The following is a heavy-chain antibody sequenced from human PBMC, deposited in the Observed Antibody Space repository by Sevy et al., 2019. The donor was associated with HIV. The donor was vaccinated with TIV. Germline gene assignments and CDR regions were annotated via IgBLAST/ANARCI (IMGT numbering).Heavy chain of an antibody. Sequence: GGSLRLSCAASGFTFSSYAMHWVRQAPGKGLEWVAVISYDGSNEYYAYSVKGRFTISRDNSKNTLYLQMNSLRAEDTAVYYCARVRYYYDSSGSDAFDIWGQGTMVTVSS. D-gene: IGHD3-22*01. V-gene: IGHV3-30-3*01. CDR3: ARVRYYYDSSGSDAFDI. CDR2: ISYDGSNE. CDR1: GFTFSSYA. J-gene: IGHJ3*02.